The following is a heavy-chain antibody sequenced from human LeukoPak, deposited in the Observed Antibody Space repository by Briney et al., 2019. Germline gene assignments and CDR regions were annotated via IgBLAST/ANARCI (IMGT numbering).Heavy chain of an antibody. V-gene: IGHV3-30*02. D-gene: IGHD4-11*01. CDR2: IRFDGSNK. CDR3: ARGSLLIDYSNRWYYFDY. CDR1: GFTFSSYG. J-gene: IGHJ4*02. Sequence: PGGSLRLSCAASGFTFSSYGMHWVRQAPGKGLEWVAFIRFDGSNKYFADSVKGRFTVSRDNSENTLYLQMNSLRAEDTAVYYCARGSLLIDYSNRWYYFDYWGQGTLVTVPS.